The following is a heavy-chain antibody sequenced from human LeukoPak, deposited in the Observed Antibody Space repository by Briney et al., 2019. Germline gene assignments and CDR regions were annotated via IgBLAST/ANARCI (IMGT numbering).Heavy chain of an antibody. J-gene: IGHJ4*02. CDR1: GGSISSYY. CDR2: IYYSGST. Sequence: SEILSLTCTVSGGSISSYYWSWIRQPPGKGLEWIGYIYYSGSTNHNPSLKSRVTMSVDTSKNQFSLKLSSVTAADTAVYYCASSRDGYNYYYFDYWGQGTLVTVSS. V-gene: IGHV4-59*08. D-gene: IGHD5-24*01. CDR3: ASSRDGYNYYYFDY.